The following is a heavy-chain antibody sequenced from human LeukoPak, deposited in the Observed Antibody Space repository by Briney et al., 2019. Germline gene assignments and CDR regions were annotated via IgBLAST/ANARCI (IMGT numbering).Heavy chain of an antibody. V-gene: IGHV4-39*07. Sequence: PSETLSLTCTVSGGSIRSSSYYWGWIRQPPGKGLEWIGSIYYSGSTYYNPSLKSRVTMSVDMSTRQISLKLSSVTAADTAVYYCARAVGGDGSGSLWGPGTLVTVSS. CDR2: IYYSGST. CDR1: GGSIRSSSYY. D-gene: IGHD3-10*01. J-gene: IGHJ4*02. CDR3: ARAVGGDGSGSL.